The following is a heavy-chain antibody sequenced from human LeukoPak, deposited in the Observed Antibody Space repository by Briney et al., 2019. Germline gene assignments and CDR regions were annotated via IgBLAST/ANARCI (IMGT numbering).Heavy chain of an antibody. V-gene: IGHV4-59*01. CDR2: IHYSGTT. CDR1: GGSLTGYY. D-gene: IGHD1-26*01. J-gene: IGHJ4*02. Sequence: SETLSLTCTVSGGSLTGYYWTWIRQPQGKGLEWLGYIHYSGTTHYTPSLRSRMTLSVDTPKNQFSLELNSVTAADTAMYYCARARESGIQGTFDYWGQGVLVTVSS. CDR3: ARARESGIQGTFDY.